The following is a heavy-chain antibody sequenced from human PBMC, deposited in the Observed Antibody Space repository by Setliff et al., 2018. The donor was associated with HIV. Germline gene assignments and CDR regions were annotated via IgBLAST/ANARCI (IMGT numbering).Heavy chain of an antibody. J-gene: IGHJ3*02. D-gene: IGHD6-6*01. V-gene: IGHV1-69*13. Sequence: SVKVSCKASGGNFSTYGISWVRQAPGQGLEWMGGIIPLFNTSNYAQKLQGRVTITADESTSTAYMELSSLRSEDTAVYYCARSSPLYSRSFDAFDIWGQGTMVTVSS. CDR2: IIPLFNTS. CDR3: ARSSPLYSRSFDAFDI. CDR1: GGNFSTYG.